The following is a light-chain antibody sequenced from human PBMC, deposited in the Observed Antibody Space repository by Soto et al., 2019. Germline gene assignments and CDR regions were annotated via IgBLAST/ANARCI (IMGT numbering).Light chain of an antibody. Sequence: DIQMTQSPSSLSASVGDRVTITCRARQGIGNSLAWFQQKPGKAPKSLIYDSFTLHSGVPSKFSGSGSGTDFTLTITNLQPEDFATYYGQQYSRYTSTFGQGTKVEIK. CDR2: DSF. V-gene: IGKV1-16*02. J-gene: IGKJ1*01. CDR1: QGIGNS. CDR3: QQYSRYTST.